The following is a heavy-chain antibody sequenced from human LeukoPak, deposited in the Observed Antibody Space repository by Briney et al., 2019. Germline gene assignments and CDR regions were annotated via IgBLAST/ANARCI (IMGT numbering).Heavy chain of an antibody. CDR3: AKGRYYDSSRYYHPTPLDY. V-gene: IGHV3-9*01. Sequence: PAGRSLRLSCAASGFTFDDYAMHWVRQAPGKGLEWVSGISWNSGSIGYADSVKGRFTISRDNAKNSLYLQMNSLRAEDTALYYCAKGRYYDSSRYYHPTPLDYWGQGTLVTVSS. CDR2: ISWNSGSI. D-gene: IGHD3-22*01. J-gene: IGHJ4*02. CDR1: GFTFDDYA.